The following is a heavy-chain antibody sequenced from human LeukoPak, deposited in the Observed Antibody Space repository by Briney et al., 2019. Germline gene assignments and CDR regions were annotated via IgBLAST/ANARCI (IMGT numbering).Heavy chain of an antibody. Sequence: GGSLRLSCATSVFTFNNYWMSCVRQSPGKGREWVANIKQDGSEKYYVDSVKGRCSISRDDAKKSLYLQMNSLRAEDTAVYYCARDPSLLHSGWYDYWGQGTLVTVYS. CDR2: IKQDGSEK. V-gene: IGHV3-7*01. CDR1: VFTFNNYW. CDR3: ARDPSLLHSGWYDY. J-gene: IGHJ4*02. D-gene: IGHD6-19*01.